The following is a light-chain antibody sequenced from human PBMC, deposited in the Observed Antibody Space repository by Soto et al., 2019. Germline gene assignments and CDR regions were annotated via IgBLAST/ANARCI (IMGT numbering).Light chain of an antibody. V-gene: IGKV1-6*01. CDR3: QQAYSFPIT. J-gene: IGKJ5*01. CDR1: QDIRKD. Sequence: AIQMTQSPSSLSASIGDTVTITCRASQDIRKDLAWYQQKPGKAPKLLIYAASSLQGGVPSRFSGSGSGTDFTLSINSLQPEDFATYYCQQAYSFPITFGQGTRLEIK. CDR2: AAS.